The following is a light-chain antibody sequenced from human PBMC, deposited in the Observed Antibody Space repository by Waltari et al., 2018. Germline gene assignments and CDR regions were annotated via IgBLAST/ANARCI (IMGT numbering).Light chain of an antibody. J-gene: IGKJ3*01. CDR1: RSVTNN. CDR2: GAS. CDR3: QQANSFPLT. Sequence: EIVMTQSPATLSVSQGERATLSCRASRSVTNNLAWYQQKPGQAPRLLIYGASTRATGIPARFSGSGSGTEFTLTISSLQSEDFATYYCQQANSFPLTFGPGTKVEIK. V-gene: IGKV3D-15*01.